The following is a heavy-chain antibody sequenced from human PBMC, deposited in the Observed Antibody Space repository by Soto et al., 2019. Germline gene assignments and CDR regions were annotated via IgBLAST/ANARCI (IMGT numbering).Heavy chain of an antibody. CDR3: AKPLCSDDVIAGIFDY. Sequence: GGSLRLSCAASGFTFSSYAMSWVRQAPGKGLEWVSAISGSGGSTYYADSVKGRFTISRDNSKNTLYLQMNSLRAEDTAVYYCAKPLCSDDVIAGIFDYLGQGTLVTVSS. CDR1: GFTFSSYA. J-gene: IGHJ4*02. V-gene: IGHV3-23*01. D-gene: IGHD6-13*01. CDR2: ISGSGGST.